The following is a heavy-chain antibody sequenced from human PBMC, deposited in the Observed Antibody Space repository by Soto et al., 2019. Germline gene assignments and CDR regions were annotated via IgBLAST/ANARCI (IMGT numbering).Heavy chain of an antibody. J-gene: IGHJ3*01. CDR1: GFIFSNYA. CDR3: AKLPDTILGLSVAHDAFAF. D-gene: IGHD2-2*01. V-gene: IGHV3-30*18. CDR2: ISHDGRNK. Sequence: QVQLVESGGGVVQPGRSVRLSCAASGFIFSNYAMHWVRQAPGKGLEWVADISHDGRNKYHADSVGGRFTISRDNSKTTLYLQRDSLTAEDTALYYCAKLPDTILGLSVAHDAFAFWGQGTTVTVSS.